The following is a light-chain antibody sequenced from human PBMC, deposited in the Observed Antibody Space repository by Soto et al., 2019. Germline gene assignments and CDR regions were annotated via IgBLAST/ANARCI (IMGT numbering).Light chain of an antibody. Sequence: QSALTQPRSLSGSPGQSVTISCTGTSNDVGGYNFVSWYQQHPGKVPKLIIYDVNIRPSGVPDRFSASKSGITASLTISGLQAEDEADYYCSSYTSSSNPGLLGTGTKVTVL. V-gene: IGLV2-11*01. CDR3: SSYTSSSNPGL. CDR1: SNDVGGYNF. CDR2: DVN. J-gene: IGLJ1*01.